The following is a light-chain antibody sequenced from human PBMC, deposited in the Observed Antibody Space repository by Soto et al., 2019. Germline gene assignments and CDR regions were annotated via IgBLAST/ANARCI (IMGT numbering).Light chain of an antibody. CDR3: HQFELAPLT. CDR1: QTITTSY. J-gene: IGKJ4*01. CDR2: VAS. V-gene: IGKV3-20*01. Sequence: EIVLTQSPGTLSLSPGQTATLSCRASQTITTSYLAWYQQKPGRAPRLLISVASNRATGIPDRFSGRGSGTKFTLTISRLEPEDFAVYYCHQFELAPLTFGGGTRVEL.